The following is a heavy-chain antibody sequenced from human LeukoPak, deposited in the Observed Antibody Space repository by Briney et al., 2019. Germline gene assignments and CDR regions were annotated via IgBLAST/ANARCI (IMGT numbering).Heavy chain of an antibody. CDR3: ARDTGGGYSCYDC. D-gene: IGHD5-18*01. CDR1: GFTFSSYW. J-gene: IGHJ4*02. Sequence: GVSLRLSCAASGFTFSSYWMTWIRQAPGKGLEWVANIKQDGSEKYYVDSVKGRFTISRDNAKNSLYLQMNSLRAEDKAVYYCARDTGGGYSCYDCWGQGTLVTVSS. CDR2: IKQDGSEK. V-gene: IGHV3-7*01.